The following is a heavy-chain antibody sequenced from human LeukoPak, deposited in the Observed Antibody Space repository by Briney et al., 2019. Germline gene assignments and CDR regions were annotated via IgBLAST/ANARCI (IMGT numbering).Heavy chain of an antibody. J-gene: IGHJ4*02. V-gene: IGHV3-30*02. Sequence: PGGSLRLSCATSGFTFSHYGMHWVPQAPGKGLEWVAVIGSGGTNTYYGDRVKGRFTISRDIFQRTVYLKMNSQRAEHTGVYLCAKDTQRVFDYSITLAKGGKGTLSTVSS. CDR3: AKDTQRVFDYSITLAK. D-gene: IGHD4-11*01. CDR2: IGSGGTNT. CDR1: GFTFSHYG.